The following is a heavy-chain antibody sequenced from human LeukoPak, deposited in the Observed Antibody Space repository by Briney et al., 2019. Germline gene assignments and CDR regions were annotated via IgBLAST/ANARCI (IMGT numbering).Heavy chain of an antibody. CDR2: INPNSGGT. CDR3: ASSLLTRNWFDP. J-gene: IGHJ5*02. Sequence: ASVKVSCKASGYTFTGYYVHWVRQAPGQGLEWMGWINPNSGGTNYAQKFQGRVTMTRDTSISTAYMELSRLRSDDTAVYYCASSLLTRNWFDPWGQGTLVTVSS. CDR1: GYTFTGYY. D-gene: IGHD1-26*01. V-gene: IGHV1-2*02.